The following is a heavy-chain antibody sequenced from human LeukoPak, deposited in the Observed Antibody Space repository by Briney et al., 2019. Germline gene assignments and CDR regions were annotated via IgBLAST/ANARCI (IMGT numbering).Heavy chain of an antibody. J-gene: IGHJ4*02. D-gene: IGHD6-13*01. CDR1: GFTFSDYY. CDR3: ARDLGAADEGTPFFDY. V-gene: IGHV3-11*01. Sequence: PGGSLRLSCAASGFTFSDYYMSWIRQAPGKGLEWVSYISGSGTTIYYADSVRGRFTISRDNAKNSLYLQMNSLRAEDTAVYYCARDLGAADEGTPFFDYWGQGTLVTVSS. CDR2: ISGSGTTI.